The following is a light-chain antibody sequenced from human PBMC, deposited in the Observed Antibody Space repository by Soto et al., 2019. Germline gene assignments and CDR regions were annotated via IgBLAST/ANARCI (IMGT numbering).Light chain of an antibody. CDR3: SSYTNINTRACV. V-gene: IGLV2-14*01. Sequence: QSALTQPACVSGCPGQSITISCTGTSSDVGGYNHVSWYQQHPGKAPKLMIYEVSNRPSGVSNRFSGSKSGNTASLTISGLQAEDEAEYYCSSYTNINTRACVFGTGTKVTVL. CDR1: SSDVGGYNH. J-gene: IGLJ1*01. CDR2: EVS.